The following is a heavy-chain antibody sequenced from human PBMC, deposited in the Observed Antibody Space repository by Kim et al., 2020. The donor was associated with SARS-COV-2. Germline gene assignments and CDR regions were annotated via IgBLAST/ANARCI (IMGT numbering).Heavy chain of an antibody. J-gene: IGHJ4*02. D-gene: IGHD6-19*01. Sequence: SETLSLTCTVSGGSISSYYWSWIRQPPGKGLEWIGYIYYSGSTNYNPSLKSRVTISVDTSKNQFSLKLSSVTAADTAVYYCARAPAVAGLFDYWGQGTLVTVSS. CDR1: GGSISSYY. CDR3: ARAPAVAGLFDY. V-gene: IGHV4-59*01. CDR2: IYYSGST.